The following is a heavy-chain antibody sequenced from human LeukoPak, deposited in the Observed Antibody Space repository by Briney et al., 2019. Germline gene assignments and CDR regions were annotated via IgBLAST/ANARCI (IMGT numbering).Heavy chain of an antibody. V-gene: IGHV3-23*01. Sequence: GGSLRLSCAASGFTFSIYDMSWVRQAPGKGLEWVSAISGGGTSTYFTGSVKGRFTISRDNANNLLYLQMNSLRPEDTAVYYCARDWYCSSSICYTDRNWFDPWGRGTLVTVSS. J-gene: IGHJ5*02. CDR3: ARDWYCSSSICYTDRNWFDP. D-gene: IGHD2-2*02. CDR2: ISGGGTST. CDR1: GFTFSIYD.